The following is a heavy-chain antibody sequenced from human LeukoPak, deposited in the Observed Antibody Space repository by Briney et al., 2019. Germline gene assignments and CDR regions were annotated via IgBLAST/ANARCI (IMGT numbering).Heavy chain of an antibody. Sequence: ASVKVSCKASGYTFTSYDINWVRQATGQGLEWMGWMNPNSGNTGYAQKFQGRVTMTRNTSISTAYMELSSLGSEDTAVYYCARASVGAKIRYSFDYWGQGTLVTVSS. D-gene: IGHD1-26*01. CDR1: GYTFTSYD. V-gene: IGHV1-8*01. CDR3: ARASVGAKIRYSFDY. CDR2: MNPNSGNT. J-gene: IGHJ4*02.